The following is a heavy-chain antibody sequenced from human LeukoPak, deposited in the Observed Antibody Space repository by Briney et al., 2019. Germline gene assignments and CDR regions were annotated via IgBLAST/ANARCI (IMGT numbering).Heavy chain of an antibody. CDR1: RGSISSYY. CDR3: ARYSGYDSFDY. D-gene: IGHD5-12*01. J-gene: IGHJ4*02. CDR2: IYTSGST. Sequence: SDTLSLTCTVSRGSISSYYWTWTRQPAGKGLEWIWRIYTSGSTDYNPSLKSRVTMSVDTSKNQFSLKLTSVTAADTAVYYCARYSGYDSFDYWGQGTLVTVSS. V-gene: IGHV4-4*07.